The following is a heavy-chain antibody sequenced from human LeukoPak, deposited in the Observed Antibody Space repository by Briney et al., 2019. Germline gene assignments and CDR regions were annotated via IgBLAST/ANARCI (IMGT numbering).Heavy chain of an antibody. CDR3: ATHSGYGGDAFDI. Sequence: SETLSLTCTVSGGSISSYYWSWIRQPPGKGLEWIGYIYYSGSTNYNPSLKSRVTISVDTSKNQFSLKLSSVTAADTAVYYCATHSGYGGDAFDIWGQGTMVTVSS. D-gene: IGHD5-12*01. CDR2: IYYSGST. V-gene: IGHV4-59*01. J-gene: IGHJ3*02. CDR1: GGSISSYY.